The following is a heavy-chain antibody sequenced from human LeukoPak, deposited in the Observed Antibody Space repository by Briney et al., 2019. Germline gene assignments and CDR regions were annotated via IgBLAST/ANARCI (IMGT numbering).Heavy chain of an antibody. J-gene: IGHJ4*02. CDR1: GGSFSGYY. V-gene: IGHV4-34*01. Sequence: SETLSLTCAVYGGSFSGYYWSWIRQPPGKGLEWIGEINHSGSTNYNPSLKSRVTISVDTSKNQFSLKLSSVTAADTAMYYCARSDILMKFDYWGQGTLVTVSS. D-gene: IGHD3-9*01. CDR3: ARSDILMKFDY. CDR2: INHSGST.